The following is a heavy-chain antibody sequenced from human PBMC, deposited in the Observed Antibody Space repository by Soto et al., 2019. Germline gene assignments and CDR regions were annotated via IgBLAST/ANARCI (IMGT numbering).Heavy chain of an antibody. V-gene: IGHV4-34*01. Sequence: TSETLSLTCAVYGGSFSGYYWSWIRQPPGKGLEWIGEINHSGSTNYNPSLKSRVTISVDTSKNQFSLKLSSVTAADTAVYYCARGWPYDSSPGYYYYYYGMDVWGQGTTVTVSS. D-gene: IGHD3-22*01. J-gene: IGHJ6*02. CDR2: INHSGST. CDR3: ARGWPYDSSPGYYYYYYGMDV. CDR1: GGSFSGYY.